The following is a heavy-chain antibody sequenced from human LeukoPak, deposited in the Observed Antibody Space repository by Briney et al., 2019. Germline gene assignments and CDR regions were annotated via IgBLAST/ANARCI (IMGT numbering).Heavy chain of an antibody. J-gene: IGHJ5*02. CDR1: GFTLGDYA. D-gene: IGHD2-2*01. V-gene: IGHV3-49*03. CDR2: IRRKAYGGTA. CDR3: TSNKGGIVVVPAASFDP. Sequence: GGSLRLSCTASGFTLGDYAMSWFRQATGKGLEGEGFIRRKAYGGTAEYAASVKGRFTISRDDSKSIAYLQMNSLKTEDTAVYYCTSNKGGIVVVPAASFDPWGQGTLVTVSS.